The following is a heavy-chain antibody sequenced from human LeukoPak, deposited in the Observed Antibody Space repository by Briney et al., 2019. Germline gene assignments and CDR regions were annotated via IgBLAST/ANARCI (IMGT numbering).Heavy chain of an antibody. CDR3: ARDRITVTWRGMDV. CDR2: ISSSSSYI. Sequence: GGSLRLSCAASGFTFSSYSMNWVRQAPGKGLEWVSSISSSSSYIYYADSVKGRFTISRDNAKNSLYLQMNSLRAEDTAVYYCARDRITVTWRGMDVWGQGTTVTVSS. CDR1: GFTFSSYS. D-gene: IGHD4-17*01. J-gene: IGHJ6*02. V-gene: IGHV3-21*01.